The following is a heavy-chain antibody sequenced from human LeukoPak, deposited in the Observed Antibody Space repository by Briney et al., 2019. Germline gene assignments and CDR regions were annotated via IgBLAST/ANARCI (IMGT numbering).Heavy chain of an antibody. CDR2: ISDSGST. Sequence: GGSLTLPCTASGFTLSHYPMTWVRHAPGKGLEWVSTISDSGSTFYADSVKGRFTISRDNSKNTLFLKMNGLRADDTAVYYCAKDWPSEWQQLPDYDAVDVWGQGTMVTVSS. CDR3: AKDWPSEWQQLPDYDAVDV. D-gene: IGHD6-13*01. CDR1: GFTLSHYP. V-gene: IGHV3-23*01. J-gene: IGHJ3*01.